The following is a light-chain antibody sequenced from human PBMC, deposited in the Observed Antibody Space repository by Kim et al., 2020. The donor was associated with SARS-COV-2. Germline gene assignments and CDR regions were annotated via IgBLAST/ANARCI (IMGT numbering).Light chain of an antibody. CDR3: QQYKSYSWT. CDR2: KAP. Sequence: ASVGDRLTITCRASQSISSSLAWYQQKPGKAPKLLIYKAPTLESGVPSRFSGSGSGTQFTLTISSLQPDDFATYYCQQYKSYSWTFGQGTKVEIK. J-gene: IGKJ1*01. V-gene: IGKV1-5*03. CDR1: QSISSS.